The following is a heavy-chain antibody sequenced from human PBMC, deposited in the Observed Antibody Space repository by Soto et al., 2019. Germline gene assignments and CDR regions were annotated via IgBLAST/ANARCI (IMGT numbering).Heavy chain of an antibody. D-gene: IGHD3-22*01. J-gene: IGHJ4*02. CDR3: ARIGYDSSGYDY. CDR2: IYYSGST. CDR1: GGSISSYY. Sequence: SETLSLTCTVSGGSISSYYWSWIRQPPGKGLEWIGYIYYSGSTNYNPSLKSRVTISVDTSKNQFSLKLSSVTAADTAVYYCARIGYDSSGYDYWGQGTLVTVSS. V-gene: IGHV4-59*08.